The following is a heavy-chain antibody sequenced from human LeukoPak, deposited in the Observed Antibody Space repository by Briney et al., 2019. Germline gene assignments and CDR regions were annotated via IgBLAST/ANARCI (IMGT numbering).Heavy chain of an antibody. CDR1: GYTFTGYY. CDR2: INPSSDDT. J-gene: IGHJ4*02. CDR3: ARSNVVGVTSPWYFDY. D-gene: IGHD2-15*01. Sequence: VASVKVSCKASGYTFTGYYMHWVRQAPGQGLEWMGWINPSSDDTNYAQKFQGRVTMTRDTSISTAYMELSRLTSDDTAVYYCARSNVVGVTSPWYFDYWGQGTLVTVSS. V-gene: IGHV1-2*02.